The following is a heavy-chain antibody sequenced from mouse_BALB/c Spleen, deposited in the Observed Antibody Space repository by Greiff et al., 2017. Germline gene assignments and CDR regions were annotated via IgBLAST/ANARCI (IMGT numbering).Heavy chain of an antibody. D-gene: IGHD1-3*01. V-gene: IGHV1-9*01. J-gene: IGHJ2*01. Sequence: VQLQQSGAELMKPGASVKISCKASGYTFSSYWIAWVQQRPGHGLEWIGTIFPGSGSTYYNEKFKGKATFTADTSSNTAYMQLSSLTSEDSAVYYCARGGGKLRDYWGQGTTLTVSS. CDR3: ARGGGKLRDY. CDR2: IFPGSGST. CDR1: GYTFSSYW.